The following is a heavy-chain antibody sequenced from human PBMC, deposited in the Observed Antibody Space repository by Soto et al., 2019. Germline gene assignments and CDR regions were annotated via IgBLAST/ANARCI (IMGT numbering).Heavy chain of an antibody. CDR3: AREGRDIVVVVAATQRIDWFDP. D-gene: IGHD2-15*01. Sequence: SETLSLTCTVSGGSISSSSYYWGWIRQPPGKGLEWIGSIYYSGSTYYNPSLKSRVTISVDTSKNQFSLKLSSVTAADTAVYYCAREGRDIVVVVAATQRIDWFDPWGQGTLVTVSS. J-gene: IGHJ5*02. CDR1: GGSISSSSYY. CDR2: IYYSGST. V-gene: IGHV4-39*02.